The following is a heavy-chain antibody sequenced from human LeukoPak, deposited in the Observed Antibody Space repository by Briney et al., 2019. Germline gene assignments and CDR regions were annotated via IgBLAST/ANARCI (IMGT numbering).Heavy chain of an antibody. CDR3: APIFGDYSDFDS. V-gene: IGHV4-34*01. Sequence: SETLSLTCAVYGGSFSLYFWSWIRQPPGKGLEWIGEITYSGRTNYNPSLKSRVTISVDTSKNQFSLGLGSVTAADTAVYYCAPIFGDYSDFDSWGQGTLVTVSS. CDR2: ITYSGRT. D-gene: IGHD4-17*01. CDR1: GGSFSLYF. J-gene: IGHJ4*01.